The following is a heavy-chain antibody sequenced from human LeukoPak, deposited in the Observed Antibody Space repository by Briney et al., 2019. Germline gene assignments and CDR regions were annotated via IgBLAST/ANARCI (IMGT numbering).Heavy chain of an antibody. J-gene: IGHJ6*03. CDR2: ISAYNGNT. CDR1: GYTFTSYG. CDR3: AREPHYDFWSGYYYYYMDV. D-gene: IGHD3-3*01. Sequence: ASVKVSCKASGYTFTSYGISWVRQAPGQGLEWMGWISAYNGNTNYAQKLQGRVTMTTDTSTSTAYMELRSLRSDDTAVYYCAREPHYDFWSGYYYYYMDVWGKGTTVTVSS. V-gene: IGHV1-18*01.